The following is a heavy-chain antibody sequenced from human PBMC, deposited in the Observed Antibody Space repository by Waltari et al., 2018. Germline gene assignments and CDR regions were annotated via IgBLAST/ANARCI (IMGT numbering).Heavy chain of an antibody. V-gene: IGHV3-23*04. D-gene: IGHD1-26*01. CDR1: GFTFSTYG. J-gene: IGHJ4*02. Sequence: EVRLVESGGGLVQPGGYLTLSCAASGFTFSTYGMSWVRQAPGKGLECVSTISGSGGTTFYADSVKGRFTMSKDNSKNTLFLQMNSLRFDDTAEYYCAKSTGSYYEVFDYWGRGTLVTVSS. CDR2: ISGSGGTT. CDR3: AKSTGSYYEVFDY.